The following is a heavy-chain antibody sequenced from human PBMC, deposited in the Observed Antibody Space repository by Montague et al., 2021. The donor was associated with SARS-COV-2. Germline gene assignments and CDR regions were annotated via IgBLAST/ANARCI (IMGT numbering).Heavy chain of an antibody. J-gene: IGHJ4*02. V-gene: IGHV3-33*08. D-gene: IGHD6-25*01. CDR2: IWYDGSNK. Sequence: SLRLSCAASGLTFSNYGMQWVRQAPGKGLEWVAVIWYDGSNKWYAESVKGRFTIARDNSKNTVNLQMNRLRAEDTALYYCAIDRADRSGWQNTFDNWGQGTLVTVSS. CDR1: GLTFSNYG. CDR3: AIDRADRSGWQNTFDN.